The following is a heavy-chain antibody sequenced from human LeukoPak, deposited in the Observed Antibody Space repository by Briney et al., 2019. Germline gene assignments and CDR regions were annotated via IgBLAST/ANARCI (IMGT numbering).Heavy chain of an antibody. CDR2: INHSGST. D-gene: IGHD2-2*02. CDR1: GGSISGYY. CDR3: ARGRGDCSSTSCYTPYYFDY. V-gene: IGHV4-34*01. J-gene: IGHJ4*02. Sequence: SETLSLTCTVSGGSISGYYWSWIRQPPGKGLEWIGEINHSGSTNYNPSLKSRVTISVDTSKNQFSLKLSSVTAADTAVYYCARGRGDCSSTSCYTPYYFDYWGQGTLVTVSS.